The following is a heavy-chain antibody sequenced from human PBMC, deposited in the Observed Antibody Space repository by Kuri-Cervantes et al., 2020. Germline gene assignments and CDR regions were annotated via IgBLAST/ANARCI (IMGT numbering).Heavy chain of an antibody. CDR3: AREGPPLYSDAFDI. Sequence: GESLKISCAASGFTFSSYAMHWVRQAPGKGLEWVAVISYDGSNKYYADSVKGRFTISRDNSKNTLYLQMNSLRAGDTAVYYCAREGPPLYSDAFDIWGQGTMVTVSS. V-gene: IGHV3-30-3*01. CDR1: GFTFSSYA. D-gene: IGHD2-8*01. CDR2: ISYDGSNK. J-gene: IGHJ3*02.